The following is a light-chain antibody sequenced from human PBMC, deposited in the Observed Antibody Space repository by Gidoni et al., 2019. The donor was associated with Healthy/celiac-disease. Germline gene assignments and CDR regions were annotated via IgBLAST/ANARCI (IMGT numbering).Light chain of an antibody. J-gene: IGKJ3*01. CDR1: QSVSSSY. V-gene: IGKV3-20*01. CDR2: GAS. CDR3: QQYGSSKVT. Sequence: EIVLTQSPVTLSLSPGERATLSCRASQSVSSSYLAWYQQKPGQAPRLLIYGASSRDTGIPDRFSGSGSGTDFTLTISRLEPEDFAVYYCQQYGSSKVTFGPGTKVDIK.